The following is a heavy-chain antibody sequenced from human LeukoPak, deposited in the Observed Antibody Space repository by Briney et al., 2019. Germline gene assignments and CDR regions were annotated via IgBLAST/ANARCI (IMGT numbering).Heavy chain of an antibody. Sequence: GGSLRLSCAASGFTFSSYGMHWVRQAPGKGLEWVAVISYDGSNKYYVDSVKGRFTISRDNSKNTLYLQMNSLRAEDTAVYYCAKVRPSIAVAGTLDYWGQGTLVTVSS. J-gene: IGHJ4*02. CDR3: AKVRPSIAVAGTLDY. CDR1: GFTFSSYG. CDR2: ISYDGSNK. D-gene: IGHD6-19*01. V-gene: IGHV3-30*18.